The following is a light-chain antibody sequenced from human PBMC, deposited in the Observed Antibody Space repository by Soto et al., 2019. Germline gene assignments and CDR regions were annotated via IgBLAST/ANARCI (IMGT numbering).Light chain of an antibody. Sequence: QSALTQPASVSGSHGQSITISCTGTSSDVGSYNYVSWYQQHPGKAPKLMIYEVSNRPSGVSNRFSGSKSGNTASLTISGLQAEDEADYYCSSYTSSSTGVFGGGTKLTVL. CDR2: EVS. J-gene: IGLJ2*01. CDR1: SSDVGSYNY. CDR3: SSYTSSSTGV. V-gene: IGLV2-14*01.